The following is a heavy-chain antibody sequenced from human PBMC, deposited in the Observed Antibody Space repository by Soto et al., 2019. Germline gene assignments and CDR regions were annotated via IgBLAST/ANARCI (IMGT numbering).Heavy chain of an antibody. Sequence: WGSLRLSCAASGFTFSSYEINFFRQSPCKGLEWVSYISSSGSDRYYADSVRGRFTISRGNAKNSLYLQMTSLRAEDTGVYYCVRAPANYYYYGLDVWGQGTTVTVSS. CDR1: GFTFSSYE. CDR2: ISSSGSDR. V-gene: IGHV3-48*03. CDR3: VRAPANYYYYGLDV. J-gene: IGHJ6*02.